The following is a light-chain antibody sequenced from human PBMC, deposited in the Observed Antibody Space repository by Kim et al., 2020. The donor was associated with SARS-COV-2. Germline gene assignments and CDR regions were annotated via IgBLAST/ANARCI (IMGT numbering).Light chain of an antibody. Sequence: QSVLTQPPSASGTPGQRVTISCSGSSSNIGSNPINWYQQLPGTAPKLLIYGNNHRPSGVPDRFSGSKSGTSASLAISGLQSEDEAKYYCAAWDDSLNGYVVFGGGTKLTVL. CDR3: AAWDDSLNGYVV. CDR1: SSNIGSNP. V-gene: IGLV1-44*01. CDR2: GNN. J-gene: IGLJ2*01.